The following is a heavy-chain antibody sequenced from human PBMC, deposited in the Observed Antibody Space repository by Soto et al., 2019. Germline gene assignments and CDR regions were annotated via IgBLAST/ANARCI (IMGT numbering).Heavy chain of an antibody. V-gene: IGHV1-24*01. CDR3: ATVNTLLGYGGKPFDY. Sequence: ASVKVSCKVSGYTLTELSMHWVRQAPGKGLEWMGGFDPEDGETIYAQKFQGRVTMTEDTSTDTAYMELSSLRSEDTAVYYCATVNTLLGYGGKPFDYWGQGTLVTVSS. CDR2: FDPEDGET. J-gene: IGHJ4*02. CDR1: GYTLTELS. D-gene: IGHD4-17*01.